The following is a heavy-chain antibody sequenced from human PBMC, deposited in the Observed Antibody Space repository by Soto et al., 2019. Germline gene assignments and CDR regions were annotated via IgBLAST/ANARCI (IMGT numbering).Heavy chain of an antibody. V-gene: IGHV3-48*02. CDR2: ISRSSSSM. J-gene: IGHJ4*02. CDR3: ARADYDTSGYYFDY. Sequence: GGSLRLSCAASGFTFSSYSMNWVRQAPGKGLEWVSYISRSSSSMYYADSVRGRFTISRDNAYNSLYLQMNSLRDEDTAVYYCARADYDTSGYYFDYWSQGALVTVSS. CDR1: GFTFSSYS. D-gene: IGHD3-22*01.